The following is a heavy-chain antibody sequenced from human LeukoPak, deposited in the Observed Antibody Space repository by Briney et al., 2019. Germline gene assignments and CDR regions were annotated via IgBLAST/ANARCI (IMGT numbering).Heavy chain of an antibody. CDR2: ISGSGGGT. D-gene: IGHD6-19*01. Sequence: GGSLRLSCAASGFTFSSYEMNWVRQAPGKGLEWVSAISGSGGGTYYADSVKGRFTISRDNSEKMLYLQMNSLSTEDTAVYYCAKTTTGYSSGRYPGWSVDYWGQGTLVTVSS. J-gene: IGHJ4*02. CDR1: GFTFSSYE. CDR3: AKTTTGYSSGRYPGWSVDY. V-gene: IGHV3-23*01.